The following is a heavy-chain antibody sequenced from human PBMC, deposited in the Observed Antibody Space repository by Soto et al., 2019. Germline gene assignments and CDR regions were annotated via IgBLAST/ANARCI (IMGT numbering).Heavy chain of an antibody. D-gene: IGHD2-15*01. CDR2: IYYSGST. CDR1: GGSISSSSYY. V-gene: IGHV4-39*01. Sequence: SETLSVTCTVSGGSISSSSYYWGWIRQPPGKGLEWIGSIYYSGSTYYNPSLKSRVTISVDTSKNQFSLELSSVTAADTAVYYCARGYCSGGSCYRYWGQGSQVTVSS. J-gene: IGHJ4*02. CDR3: ARGYCSGGSCYRY.